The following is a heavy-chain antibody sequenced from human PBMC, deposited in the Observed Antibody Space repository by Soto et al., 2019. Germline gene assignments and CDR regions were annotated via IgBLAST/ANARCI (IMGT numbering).Heavy chain of an antibody. V-gene: IGHV1-69*12. J-gene: IGHJ4*02. CDR2: IIPIFGTA. Sequence: QVQLVQSGAEVKKPGSSVKVSCKASGGTFSSYAISWVRQAPGQGLEWMGGIIPIFGTANYAQKFQGRVTITADEYTSTAYMELSSRRSEDTAVYCCATGYSSGSHPEPFEYWGQGTLVTVS. CDR3: ATGYSSGSHPEPFEY. D-gene: IGHD6-19*01. CDR1: GGTFSSYA.